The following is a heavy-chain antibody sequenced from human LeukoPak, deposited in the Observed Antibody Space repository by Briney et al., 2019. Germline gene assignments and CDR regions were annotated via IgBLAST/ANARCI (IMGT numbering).Heavy chain of an antibody. J-gene: IGHJ3*01. Sequence: GGSLRLSCAASGFSFSGYAMSWVRQAPGKGLEWVSGINSGGSTYYADSVKGRFTISRDNSKNTLYLQMNSLRPEDTAVYFCAKDSRTTGWGAFDFWGQGTMVIVSS. V-gene: IGHV3-23*01. CDR3: AKDSRTTGWGAFDF. CDR2: INSGGST. CDR1: GFSFSGYA. D-gene: IGHD6-19*01.